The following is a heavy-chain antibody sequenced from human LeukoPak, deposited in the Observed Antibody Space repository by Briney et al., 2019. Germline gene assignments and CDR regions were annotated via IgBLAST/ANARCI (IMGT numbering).Heavy chain of an antibody. V-gene: IGHV4-34*01. CDR1: GGSFSGYY. Sequence: SETLSLTCAVYGGSFSGYYWSWIRQPPGKGLEWIGEINHSGSTNYNPSLKSRVTISVDTSKNQFSLKPSSVTAADTAVYYCARGPNGGSFDYWGQGTLVTVSS. D-gene: IGHD2-15*01. CDR3: ARGPNGGSFDY. J-gene: IGHJ4*02. CDR2: INHSGST.